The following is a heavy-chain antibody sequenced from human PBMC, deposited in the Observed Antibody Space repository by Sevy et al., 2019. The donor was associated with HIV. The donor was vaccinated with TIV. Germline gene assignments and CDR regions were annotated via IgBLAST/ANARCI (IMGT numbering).Heavy chain of an antibody. Sequence: GGSLRLSCAASGFAFSNYFAMHWVRQAPGKGLEWVALISYDGSDIYYALSVKGRFTISRDNFKNTLYLQMNGLTTEYTAVYYCARPRANYVDHYFFYALDVWGQGTTVTVSS. J-gene: IGHJ6*02. CDR1: GFAFSNYFA. V-gene: IGHV3-30-3*01. CDR2: ISYDGSDI. CDR3: ARPRANYVDHYFFYALDV. D-gene: IGHD4-17*01.